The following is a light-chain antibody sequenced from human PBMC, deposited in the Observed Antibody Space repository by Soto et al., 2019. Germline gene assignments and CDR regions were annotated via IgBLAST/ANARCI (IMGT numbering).Light chain of an antibody. J-gene: IGKJ2*01. Sequence: EIVLTQSPCTLSLSPGERATLSCRASQRVSSSYLAWYQQKPSQAPRLLIYGPSSRATGIPDRFSGSGSGTDFTLTISRLEPEDFAVYYCQQYGSSEYTFGQGTKVEIK. CDR3: QQYGSSEYT. CDR1: QRVSSSY. V-gene: IGKV3-20*01. CDR2: GPS.